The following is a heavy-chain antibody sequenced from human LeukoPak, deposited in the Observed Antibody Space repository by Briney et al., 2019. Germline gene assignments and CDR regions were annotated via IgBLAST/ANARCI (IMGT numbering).Heavy chain of an antibody. CDR3: ASSYFVCVTQPNY. CDR2: ISHDGSNK. Sequence: GRSLRLSCAASGFTFSSYAMHWVRQAPGKGLEWVAVISHDGSNKFYADTVKGRFTISRDNSKNTLYLQMNSLRAEDTAVYYCASSYFVCVTQPNYWGQGTLVTVSS. J-gene: IGHJ4*02. CDR1: GFTFSSYA. D-gene: IGHD3-9*01. V-gene: IGHV3-30-3*01.